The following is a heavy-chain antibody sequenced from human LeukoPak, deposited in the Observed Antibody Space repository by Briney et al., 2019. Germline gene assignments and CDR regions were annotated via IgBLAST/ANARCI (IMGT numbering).Heavy chain of an antibody. CDR3: ARVGRSNKPGG. J-gene: IGHJ4*02. Sequence: GGTLRLSCAASGFTFSNYELNWVRQAPGKGLEWISYISNSGTAIYYADSVKSRFTISRDNAKNPLSLQMNSLSAEDTAVYYCARVGRSNKPGGWGQGTLVTVSS. V-gene: IGHV3-48*03. D-gene: IGHD1/OR15-1a*01. CDR2: ISNSGTAI. CDR1: GFTFSNYE.